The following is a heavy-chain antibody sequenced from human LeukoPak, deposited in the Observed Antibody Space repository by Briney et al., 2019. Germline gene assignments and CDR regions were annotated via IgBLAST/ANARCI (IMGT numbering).Heavy chain of an antibody. CDR2: IYYSGST. J-gene: IGHJ4*02. V-gene: IGHV4-59*01. CDR3: ARSRSSSWFLFDY. D-gene: IGHD6-13*01. Sequence: SETLSLTCTVSGASISSYYWSWIRQPPGKGLEWIGYIYYSGSTNYNPSLKSRVTISVDTSKNRFSLKLNSVTAADTAVYYCARSRSSSWFLFDYWGQGTLVTVSS. CDR1: GASISSYY.